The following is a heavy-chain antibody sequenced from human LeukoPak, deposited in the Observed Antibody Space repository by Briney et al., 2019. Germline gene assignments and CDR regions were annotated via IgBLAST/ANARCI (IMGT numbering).Heavy chain of an antibody. Sequence: SETLSLTCSVSGGSITSYYWSWIRQPSGKGLEWIGYISDGGSTNYNPSLKSRVSISVDTSKNQFSLKLSSVTAADTAVYFCARASTTFDDWGQGTLVTVSS. CDR1: GGSITSYY. D-gene: IGHD1-14*01. CDR2: ISDGGST. CDR3: ARASTTFDD. J-gene: IGHJ4*02. V-gene: IGHV4-59*01.